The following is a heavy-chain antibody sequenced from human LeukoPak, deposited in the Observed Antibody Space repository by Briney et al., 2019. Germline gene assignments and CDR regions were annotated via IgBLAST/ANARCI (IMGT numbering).Heavy chain of an antibody. CDR1: GYTFTSYG. V-gene: IGHV1-18*01. CDR3: ARVEDGSSWYPPDY. Sequence: AASVKVSCKASGYTFTSYGISWVRQAPGQGLEWKGWISAYNGNTNYAQKLQGRVTMTTDTSTSTAYMELRSLRSDDTAVYYCARVEDGSSWYPPDYWGQGTLVTVSS. D-gene: IGHD6-13*01. CDR2: ISAYNGNT. J-gene: IGHJ4*02.